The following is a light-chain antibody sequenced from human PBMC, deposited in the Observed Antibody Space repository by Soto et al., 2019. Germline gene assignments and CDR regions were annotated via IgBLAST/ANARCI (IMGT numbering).Light chain of an antibody. J-gene: IGLJ2*01. CDR1: SGSVSTSYY. CDR2: STN. V-gene: IGLV8-61*01. CDR3: MLYIGSGISGVV. Sequence: QTVVTQEPSFSVSPGGTVTLTCGLSSGSVSTSYYPSWYQQTPGQAPRTLIYSTNTRSSGVPDRFSGSILGNKAALTITGAHADEESDSYCMLYIGSGISGVVFVGGTKLTVL.